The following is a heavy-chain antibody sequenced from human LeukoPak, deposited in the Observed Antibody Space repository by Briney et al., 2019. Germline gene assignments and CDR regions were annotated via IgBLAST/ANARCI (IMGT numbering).Heavy chain of an antibody. CDR1: GFTFSGYW. CDR3: ARDRGFGQADV. Sequence: GGSLRLSCAASGFTFSGYWMSWLRQAPGKGLEGVANIKEDGGEKYYVDSVKGRFTISRDNAKNSLYLQMNSLRAEDTAVYYCARDRGFGQADVWGKGTTVTVSS. CDR2: IKEDGGEK. D-gene: IGHD3-10*01. V-gene: IGHV3-7*01. J-gene: IGHJ6*04.